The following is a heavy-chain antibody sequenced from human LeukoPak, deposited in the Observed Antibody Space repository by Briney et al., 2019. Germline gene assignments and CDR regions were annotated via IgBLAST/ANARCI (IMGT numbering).Heavy chain of an antibody. J-gene: IGHJ5*02. V-gene: IGHV3-23*01. Sequence: QPGGSLRLSCAASGFTFSTYAMSWVRDAPGKGLEWVSGIGSSGGATNYADSVKGRFTISRDNSKNTLYLQMNSLRAEDTAVYYCALHHGSYYLGRWFDPWGQGTLVTVSS. CDR1: GFTFSTYA. CDR3: ALHHGSYYLGRWFDP. CDR2: IGSSGGAT. D-gene: IGHD1-26*01.